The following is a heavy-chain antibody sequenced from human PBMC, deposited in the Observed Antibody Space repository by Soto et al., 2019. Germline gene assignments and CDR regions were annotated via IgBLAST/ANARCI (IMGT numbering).Heavy chain of an antibody. D-gene: IGHD3-22*01. CDR3: ARELHTYYYDSSGMGGFDY. CDR2: INPSGEST. CDR1: GFVFSAHG. J-gene: IGHJ4*02. V-gene: IGHV3-23*01. Sequence: GGSLRLSCAASGFVFSAHGMNWVRQAPGKGLAWVSSINPSGESTYYAESVKGRFTISRDNSKNMLSLQMNSLRAEDTAVYYCARELHTYYYDSSGMGGFDYWGQGTLVTVSS.